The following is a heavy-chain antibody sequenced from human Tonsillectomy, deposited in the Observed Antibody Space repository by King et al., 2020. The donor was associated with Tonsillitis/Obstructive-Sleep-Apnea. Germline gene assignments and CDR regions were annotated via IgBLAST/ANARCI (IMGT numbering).Heavy chain of an antibody. V-gene: IGHV1-69*01. CDR1: GGTFSSYD. D-gene: IGHD5-12*01. CDR3: ARSVPTIDYYYYHYMDV. CDR2: IIPIFGTA. Sequence: VQLVESGAEVKKPGSSVTLSCTASGGTFSSYDISWVRQAPGQGLEWMGGIIPIFGTANYAQKFQGRVTITADESTSTAYMELSSLRSEDTAVYYCARSVPTIDYYYYHYMDVWGKGTTVAVSS. J-gene: IGHJ6*03.